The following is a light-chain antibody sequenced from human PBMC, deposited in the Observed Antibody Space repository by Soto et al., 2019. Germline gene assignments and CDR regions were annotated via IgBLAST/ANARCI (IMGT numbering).Light chain of an antibody. J-gene: IGLJ3*02. Sequence: QSALTQPASVSGSPGQSITISCTGTSSDIGGYKYVSWYQHHPGKVPQLIIYEVNNRPSGVSNRFSGSKSGNTASLTISGLQAEDDAVYYYSSYSSGSTLGVFGGGTKLTVL. CDR2: EVN. V-gene: IGLV2-14*01. CDR3: SSYSSGSTLGV. CDR1: SSDIGGYKY.